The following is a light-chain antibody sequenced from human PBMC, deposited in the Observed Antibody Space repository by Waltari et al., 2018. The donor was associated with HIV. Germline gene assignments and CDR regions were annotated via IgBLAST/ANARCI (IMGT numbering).Light chain of an antibody. Sequence: QSALTQPPSASGSPGQSVTISCTGTSSDVGGYNYVSWYQQHPGKAPKLMILEASKRPPWVPDRFSGSKSGTPSSLTVSGLQAEDEADYYCSSYAGSSIVVFGGGTNLTVL. CDR2: EAS. V-gene: IGLV2-8*01. CDR3: SSYAGSSIVV. J-gene: IGLJ2*01. CDR1: SSDVGGYNY.